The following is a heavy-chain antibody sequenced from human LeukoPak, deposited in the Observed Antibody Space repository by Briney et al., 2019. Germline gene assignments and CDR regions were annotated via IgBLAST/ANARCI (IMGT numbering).Heavy chain of an antibody. CDR2: IYYSGST. V-gene: IGHV4-59*08. J-gene: IGHJ4*02. CDR1: GGSISSYY. Sequence: PSETLSLTCTVSGGSISSYYWSWIWQPPGKGLEWIGYIYYSGSTNYNPSLKSRVTISVDTSKNQFSLKLSSVTAADTAVYYCASSSQYYDYVWGSYRPYYFDYWGQGTLVTVSS. CDR3: ASSSQYYDYVWGSYRPYYFDY. D-gene: IGHD3-16*02.